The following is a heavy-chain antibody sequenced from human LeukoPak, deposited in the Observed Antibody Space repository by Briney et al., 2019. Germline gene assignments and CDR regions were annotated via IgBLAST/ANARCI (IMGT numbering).Heavy chain of an antibody. V-gene: IGHV1-69*05. Sequence: SVKVSCKASGGTFSSYAISWVRQAPGQGLEWMGGIIPIFGTANYAQKFQGRVTITTDESTSTAYMELSSLRSEDTAVYYCARAEVELELRDYYYYMDVWGKGTTVTVSS. J-gene: IGHJ6*03. CDR1: GGTFSSYA. CDR3: ARAEVELELRDYYYYMDV. CDR2: IIPIFGTA. D-gene: IGHD1-7*01.